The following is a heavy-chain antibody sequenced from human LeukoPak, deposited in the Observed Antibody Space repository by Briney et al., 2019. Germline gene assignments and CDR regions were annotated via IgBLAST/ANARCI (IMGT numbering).Heavy chain of an antibody. V-gene: IGHV4-30-4*01. Sequence: PSETLSLTCTVSGGSISSGDYYWSWIRQPPGKGLEWIGYIYYSGSTYYNPSPKSRVTISVDTSKNQFSLKLSSVTAADTAVYYCARASTYGSSHFDYWGQGTLVTVSP. CDR3: ARASTYGSSHFDY. CDR1: GGSISSGDYY. D-gene: IGHD3-10*01. CDR2: IYYSGST. J-gene: IGHJ4*02.